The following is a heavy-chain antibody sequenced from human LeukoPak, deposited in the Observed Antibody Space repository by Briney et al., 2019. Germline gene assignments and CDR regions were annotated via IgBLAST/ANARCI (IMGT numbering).Heavy chain of an antibody. J-gene: IGHJ5*02. CDR3: ARALSSGWFSPWFDP. V-gene: IGHV1-2*06. CDR1: GYTFTGYY. D-gene: IGHD6-19*01. Sequence: ASVKVSCKASGYTFTGYYMHWVRQAPGQGLEWMGRINPNSGGTNYAQKFQGRVTMTRDTSISTAYMELSRLRSDDTAVYYCARALSSGWFSPWFDPWGQGTLVTVPS. CDR2: INPNSGGT.